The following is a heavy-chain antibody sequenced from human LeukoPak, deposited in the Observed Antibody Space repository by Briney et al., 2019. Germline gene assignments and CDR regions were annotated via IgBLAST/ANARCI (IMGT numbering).Heavy chain of an antibody. V-gene: IGHV4-59*08. D-gene: IGHD6-13*01. J-gene: IGHJ4*02. CDR1: GDSISNYY. Sequence: SETLSLTCTVSGDSISNYYWSWIRQSPGKGLEWIGYIYHSGSINYKSSLKSRITMSQDTSKNQLSLRLSSVTAADTAVYYCARYSSTFVYFEYWGQGALVTVSS. CDR2: IYHSGSI. CDR3: ARYSSTFVYFEY.